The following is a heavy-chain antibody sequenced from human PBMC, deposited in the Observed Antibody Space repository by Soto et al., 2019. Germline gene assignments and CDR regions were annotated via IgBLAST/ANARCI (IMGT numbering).Heavy chain of an antibody. J-gene: IGHJ4*02. CDR3: AKDATYGGTYYFDY. Sequence: GGSLRLSCAASGFTFSSYGMHWVRQAPGGGLEWVALITYDEKYKHYAESVNGRFTISRDISKNTVYLQMDSLRVEDTAVYYCAKDATYGGTYYFDYWGRGILVTVSS. D-gene: IGHD1-26*01. CDR1: GFTFSSYG. CDR2: ITYDEKYK. V-gene: IGHV3-30*02.